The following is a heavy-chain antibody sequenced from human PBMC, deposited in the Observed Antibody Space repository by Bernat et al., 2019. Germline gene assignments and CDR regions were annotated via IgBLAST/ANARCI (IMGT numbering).Heavy chain of an antibody. Sequence: EVQLLESGGGLVQPGGSLRLSCAASGFTFSSYAMSWVRQAPGKGLEWVSAISGSGGSTYYADSVKGRFTISRDNSKNTLHLQMNSLRAEDTAVYYCASAVEFRWELHFDYWGQGTLVTVSS. CDR2: ISGSGGST. V-gene: IGHV3-23*01. J-gene: IGHJ4*02. CDR1: GFTFSSYA. CDR3: ASAVEFRWELHFDY. D-gene: IGHD1-26*01.